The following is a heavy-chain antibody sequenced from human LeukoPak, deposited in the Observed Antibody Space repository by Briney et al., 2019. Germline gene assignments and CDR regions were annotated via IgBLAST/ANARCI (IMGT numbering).Heavy chain of an antibody. CDR2: INHNGNVN. CDR3: ARGGGLDV. CDR1: GFTFSSYW. Sequence: GGSLRLSCAASGFTFSSYWMNWARQAPGKGLEWVASINHNGNVNYYVDSVKGRFTIARDNAKNSLYLQMSNLRAEDTAVYFCARGGGLDVWGQGATVTVSS. V-gene: IGHV3-7*03. D-gene: IGHD3-16*01. J-gene: IGHJ6*02.